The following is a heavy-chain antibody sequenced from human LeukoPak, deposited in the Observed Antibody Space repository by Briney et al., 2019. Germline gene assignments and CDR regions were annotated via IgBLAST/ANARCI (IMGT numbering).Heavy chain of an antibody. CDR2: INTNTGNP. V-gene: IGHV7-4-1*02. CDR1: GYTFTSYA. Sequence: ASVKVSCKASGYTFTSYAMNWVRQAPGRGLEWMGWINTNTGNPTYAQGFTGRFVFSLDTSVSTAYLQISSLKAGDTAVYYCARRPIAAAGAHLDYWGQGTLVTVSS. CDR3: ARRPIAAAGAHLDY. D-gene: IGHD6-13*01. J-gene: IGHJ4*02.